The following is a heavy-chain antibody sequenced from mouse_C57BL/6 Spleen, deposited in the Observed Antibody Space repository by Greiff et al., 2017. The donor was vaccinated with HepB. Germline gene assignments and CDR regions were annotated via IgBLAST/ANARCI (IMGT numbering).Heavy chain of an antibody. Sequence: VKLLESGAELVKPGASVKISCKASGYAFSSYWMNWVKQRPGKGLEWIGQIYPGDGDTNYNGKFKGKATLTADKSSSTAYMQLSSLTSEDSAVYLCARPGSSHYYAMDEWGQGTSVTVSS. CDR3: ARPGSSHYYAMDE. V-gene: IGHV1-80*01. CDR2: IYPGDGDT. D-gene: IGHD1-1*01. J-gene: IGHJ4*01. CDR1: GYAFSSYW.